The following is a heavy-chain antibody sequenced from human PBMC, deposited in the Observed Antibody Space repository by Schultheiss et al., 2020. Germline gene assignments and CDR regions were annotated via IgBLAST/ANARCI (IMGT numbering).Heavy chain of an antibody. CDR3: ASQSPANDY. CDR2: ISHSGST. Sequence: GSLRLSCTVSGTSISSFYWSWIRQPPGKGLEWIGYISHSGSTNYNSSLKSRVTISVDTSKNQFSLKLRSVIASDTAVYYCASQSPANDYWGQGTLVTVSS. V-gene: IGHV4-59*01. J-gene: IGHJ4*02. CDR1: GTSISSFY.